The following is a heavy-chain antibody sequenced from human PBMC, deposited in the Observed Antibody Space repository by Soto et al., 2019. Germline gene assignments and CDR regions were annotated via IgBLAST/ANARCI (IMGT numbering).Heavy chain of an antibody. CDR3: ARDHFYYGSGSYRATADY. D-gene: IGHD3-10*01. CDR2: IKQGGSEK. CDR1: GFTFSSYW. V-gene: IGHV3-7*01. J-gene: IGHJ4*02. Sequence: EVQLVESGGGLVQPGGSLRLSCAASGFTFSSYWMSWVHQAPGKGLEWVANIKQGGSEKYYVDSVKGRFTISRDNAKNSLYLQMNSLRAEDTAVYYCARDHFYYGSGSYRATADYWGQGTLVTVSS.